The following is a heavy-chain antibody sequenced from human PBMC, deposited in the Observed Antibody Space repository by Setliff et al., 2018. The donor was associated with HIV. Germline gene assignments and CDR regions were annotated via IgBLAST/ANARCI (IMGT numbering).Heavy chain of an antibody. V-gene: IGHV1-18*01. CDR1: GYTFRNFG. J-gene: IGHJ4*02. CDR2: ISGDSGNI. Sequence: ASVKVSCKASGYTFRNFGISWVRQAPGQGLEWMGRISGDSGNIKYAVKTQGRVTLTVDTSTTTAYMELSSLRSDDTAMYYCTVDHPDDVQVIWGQGTLVTVSS. CDR3: TVDHPDDVQVI. D-gene: IGHD1-1*01.